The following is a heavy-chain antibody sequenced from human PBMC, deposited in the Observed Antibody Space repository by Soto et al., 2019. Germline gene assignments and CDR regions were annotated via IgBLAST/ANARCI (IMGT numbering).Heavy chain of an antibody. V-gene: IGHV3-33*01. Sequence: QVQLVESGGGVVQPGRSLRLSCAASGFSFENYGMHWVRQAPGKGLEWVAAIWFNGSERKYGDSVMGRFTISRDNSKNTVFLQMSSLSAEDTAVYYCVRGNGYTYGPFDNWGQGTLVTVSS. J-gene: IGHJ4*02. CDR3: VRGNGYTYGPFDN. CDR1: GFSFENYG. CDR2: IWFNGSER. D-gene: IGHD5-18*01.